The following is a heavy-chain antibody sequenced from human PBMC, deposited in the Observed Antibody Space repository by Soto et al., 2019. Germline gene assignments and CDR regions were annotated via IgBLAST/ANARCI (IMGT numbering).Heavy chain of an antibody. CDR1: GFTFSSYA. CDR2: ISNDGSNK. V-gene: IGHV3-30*04. D-gene: IGHD1-26*01. J-gene: IGHJ4*02. CDR3: ARDKSSGSSLRY. Sequence: QVQLVESGGGVVQPGRSLRLSCAASGFTFSSYAMHWVRQAPGKGLEWVAVISNDGSNKDYADSVKRRFIISRDNSKNRLYLQMTRMIAEDTAVYYCARDKSSGSSLRYWGQGTLVTVSS.